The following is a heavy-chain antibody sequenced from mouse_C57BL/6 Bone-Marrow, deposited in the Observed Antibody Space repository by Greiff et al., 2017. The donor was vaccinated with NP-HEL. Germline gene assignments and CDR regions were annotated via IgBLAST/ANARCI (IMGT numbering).Heavy chain of an antibody. D-gene: IGHD4-1*01. CDR3: ARQGTGASWFAY. CDR1: GFTFSDYY. Sequence: EVMLVESGGGLVQPGGSLKLSCAASGFTFSDYYMYWVRQTPEKRLEWVAYISNGGGSTYYPDTVKGRFTFSRDNAKNTLYLQMSRLKSEDTAMYYCARQGTGASWFAYWGQGTLVTVSA. V-gene: IGHV5-12*01. J-gene: IGHJ3*01. CDR2: ISNGGGST.